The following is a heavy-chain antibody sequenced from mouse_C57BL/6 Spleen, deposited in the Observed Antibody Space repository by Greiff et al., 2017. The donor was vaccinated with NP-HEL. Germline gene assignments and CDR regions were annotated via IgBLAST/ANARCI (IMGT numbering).Heavy chain of an antibody. J-gene: IGHJ2*01. CDR1: GFTFSDYY. CDR2: INYDGSST. D-gene: IGHD4-1*01. CDR3: AREFSNWGGFDY. V-gene: IGHV5-16*01. Sequence: EVHLVESEGGLVQPGSSMKLSCTASGFTFSDYYMAWVRQVPEKGLEWVANINYDGSSTYYLDSLKSRFIISRDNAKNILYLQMSSLKSEDTATYYCAREFSNWGGFDYWGQGTTLTVSS.